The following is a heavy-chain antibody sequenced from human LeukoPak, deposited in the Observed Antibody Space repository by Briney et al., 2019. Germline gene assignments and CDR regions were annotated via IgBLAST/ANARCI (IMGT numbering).Heavy chain of an antibody. D-gene: IGHD6-19*01. CDR3: TTPGDSGWYNH. CDR2: IGWETTTI. V-gene: IGHV3-9*01. J-gene: IGHJ4*02. Sequence: GGSLRLSCTASGFTFDDYAMHWVRRAPGKGLEWVAGIGWETTTIGYADSVKGRFTISRDNTRNSLYLQMNSLRAEDAALYYCTTPGDSGWYNHWGQGTLVTVSS. CDR1: GFTFDDYA.